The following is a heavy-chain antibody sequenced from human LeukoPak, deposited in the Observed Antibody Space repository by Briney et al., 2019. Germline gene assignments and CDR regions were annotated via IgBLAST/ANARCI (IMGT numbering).Heavy chain of an antibody. CDR1: GYTLTELS. V-gene: IGHV1-24*01. CDR3: ARGPPPHCSGGSCYSWGFVGY. Sequence: ASVKVSCKVSGYTLTELSMHWVRQAPGKGLEWMGGFDPEDGETIYAQKFQGRVTMTEDTSTDTAYMELSSLRSEDTAVYYCARGPPPHCSGGSCYSWGFVGYWGQGTLVTVSS. CDR2: FDPEDGET. J-gene: IGHJ4*02. D-gene: IGHD2-15*01.